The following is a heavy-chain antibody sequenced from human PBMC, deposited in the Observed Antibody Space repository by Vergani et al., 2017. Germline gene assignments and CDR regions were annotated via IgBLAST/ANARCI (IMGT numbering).Heavy chain of an antibody. Sequence: QVQLEESGGGVVQPGRSLTLSCAGSGFTLSSHAMHWVRQAPGKGREWVAFIWYGGSKEYYADSVKGRFTISRDNSKNTLFLQMNNLRAADTAVYYHARSGYCAHXDCYMTYYYYMDVWGKGTAVAVSS. J-gene: IGHJ6*03. CDR1: GFTLSSHA. CDR2: IWYGGSKE. D-gene: IGHD2-8*01. CDR3: ARSGYCAHXDCYMTYYYYMDV. V-gene: IGHV3-33*01.